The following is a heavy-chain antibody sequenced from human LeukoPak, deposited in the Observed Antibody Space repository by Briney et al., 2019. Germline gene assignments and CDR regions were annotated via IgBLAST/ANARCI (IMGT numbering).Heavy chain of an antibody. CDR3: MSTSNWGSVIFDY. V-gene: IGHV1-8*01. D-gene: IGHD7-27*01. CDR1: GYTFTSYD. Sequence: ASVKVSCKASGYTFTSYDIHWVRQATGQGLGWMGWMDPNSDNTVSAQKFQDRVTMTRNTSTGTAYMELRSLRSEDTAVYYCMSTSNWGSVIFDYWGQGTLVTVSS. J-gene: IGHJ4*02. CDR2: MDPNSDNT.